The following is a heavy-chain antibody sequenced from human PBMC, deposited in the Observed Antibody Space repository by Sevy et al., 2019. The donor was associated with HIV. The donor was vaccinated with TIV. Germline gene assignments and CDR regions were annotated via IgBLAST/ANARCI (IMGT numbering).Heavy chain of an antibody. Sequence: SETLSLTCTVSGGAISSYYWSWIRQPPGKGLEWIGYIYYSGSTNYNPSLKSRVTISVDTSKNQFSLKLSSVTAADTAVYYCARFIAAAGFDYWGQGTLVTVSS. D-gene: IGHD6-13*01. CDR2: IYYSGST. CDR1: GGAISSYY. CDR3: ARFIAAAGFDY. J-gene: IGHJ4*02. V-gene: IGHV4-59*01.